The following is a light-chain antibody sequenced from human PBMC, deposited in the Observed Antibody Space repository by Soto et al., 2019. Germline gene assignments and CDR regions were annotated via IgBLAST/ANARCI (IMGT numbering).Light chain of an antibody. CDR1: NSDVGGYNY. V-gene: IGLV2-14*01. CDR2: DVS. CDR3: SSYTSSGSRV. Sequence: QSALTQPASVSGSPGQSIAISCTGTNSDVGGYNYVSWYQQHPGKAPKLMIYDVSNRPSGVSDRFSGSKSGHTASLTISGLQAEDEADYYCSSYTSSGSRVFGGGTQLTVL. J-gene: IGLJ7*01.